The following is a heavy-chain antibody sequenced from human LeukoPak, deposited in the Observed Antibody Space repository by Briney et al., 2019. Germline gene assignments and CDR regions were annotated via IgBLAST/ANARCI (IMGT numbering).Heavy chain of an antibody. J-gene: IGHJ4*02. CDR2: IFYSGSA. D-gene: IGHD3-22*01. V-gene: IGHV4-59*08. CDR3: ARHSSGYYSLFDY. Sequence: SETLSLTCTVSGGSISTYYWSWIRQPPGKGLEWIGLIFYSGSANYSPSLKSRITLSVDTSKNQFSLKLSSVTAADTAMYYCARHSSGYYSLFDYWGQGTLVTVSS. CDR1: GGSISTYY.